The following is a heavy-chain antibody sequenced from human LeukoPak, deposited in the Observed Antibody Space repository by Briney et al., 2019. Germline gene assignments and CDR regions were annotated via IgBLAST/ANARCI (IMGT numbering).Heavy chain of an antibody. Sequence: GASVKVSCKASGGTFSSYAISWVRQAPGQGLEWMGGIIPIFGTANYAQKFQGRVTITADESTSTAYMELSSLRSEDTAVYYCAGASIDYGSGSYPDDYWGQGTLVTVSS. J-gene: IGHJ4*02. D-gene: IGHD3-10*01. V-gene: IGHV1-69*13. CDR1: GGTFSSYA. CDR3: AGASIDYGSGSYPDDY. CDR2: IIPIFGTA.